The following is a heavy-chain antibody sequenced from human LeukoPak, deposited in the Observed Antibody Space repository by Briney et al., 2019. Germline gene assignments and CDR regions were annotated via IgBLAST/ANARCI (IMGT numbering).Heavy chain of an antibody. J-gene: IGHJ4*02. CDR1: GFTFSSYS. D-gene: IGHD6-13*01. CDR2: ISSSSSYI. V-gene: IGHV3-21*01. CDR3: ARDPLRTITAAGRGGEFDY. Sequence: GGSLRLSCAASGFTFSSYSTTWVRQAPGKGLEWVSSISSSSSYIYYADSVKGRFTISRDNAKNSLYLQMNSLRAEDTAVCYCARDPLRTITAAGRGGEFDYWGQGTLVTVSS.